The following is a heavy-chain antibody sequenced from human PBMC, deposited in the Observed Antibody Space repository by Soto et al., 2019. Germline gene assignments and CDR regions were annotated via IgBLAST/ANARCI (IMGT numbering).Heavy chain of an antibody. Sequence: QMQLVQSGAEVKKPGASVKVSCKASGYTFTSYDINWVRQATGQGLEWMGGMNPNSGNTGYAQKFQGRVTMTRNTSISTAYMELSSLRSEDTAVYYCARERSAAGTGWFDPWGQGTLVTVSS. CDR1: GYTFTSYD. CDR2: MNPNSGNT. CDR3: ARERSAAGTGWFDP. V-gene: IGHV1-8*01. D-gene: IGHD6-13*01. J-gene: IGHJ5*02.